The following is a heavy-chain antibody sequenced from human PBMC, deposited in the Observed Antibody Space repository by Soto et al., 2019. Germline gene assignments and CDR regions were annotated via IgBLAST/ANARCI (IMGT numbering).Heavy chain of an antibody. Sequence: SETLSLTCAVSGYSISSGYYWGWIRQPPGKGLEWIGSIYHSGSTYYNPSLKSRVTISVDTSKNQFSLKLSSVTAADTAVYYCAGGTMVRDNWFDPWGQGTLVTSPQ. D-gene: IGHD3-10*01. J-gene: IGHJ5*02. CDR3: AGGTMVRDNWFDP. CDR2: IYHSGST. V-gene: IGHV4-38-2*01. CDR1: GYSISSGYY.